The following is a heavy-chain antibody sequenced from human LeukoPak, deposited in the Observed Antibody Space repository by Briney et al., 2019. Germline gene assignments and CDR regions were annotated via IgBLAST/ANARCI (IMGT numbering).Heavy chain of an antibody. D-gene: IGHD6-19*01. Sequence: PGGSLRLSCAASGFSFSTSTMNWVRQAPGKGLEWVSYISSSGSTIYYADSVKGRFTISRDNAKNSLYLQMNSLRAEDTAVYYCASVGENLGAVAGHWGYFDYWGQGTLVTVSS. CDR2: ISSSGSTI. CDR3: ASVGENLGAVAGHWGYFDY. J-gene: IGHJ4*02. CDR1: GFSFSTST. V-gene: IGHV3-48*04.